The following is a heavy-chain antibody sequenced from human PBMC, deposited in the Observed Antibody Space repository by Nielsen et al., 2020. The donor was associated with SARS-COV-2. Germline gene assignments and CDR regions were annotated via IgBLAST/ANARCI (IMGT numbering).Heavy chain of an antibody. Sequence: LKISCAASGFTFSSYAMHWVRQAPGKGLEWVAVISYDGSNKYYADSVKGRFTISRDNSKNTLYLQMDSLRAEDTAVYYCARDRYLGLGVAGQWGQGTLVTVSS. J-gene: IGHJ4*02. CDR3: ARDRYLGLGVAGQ. V-gene: IGHV3-30-3*01. CDR2: ISYDGSNK. D-gene: IGHD6-19*01. CDR1: GFTFSSYA.